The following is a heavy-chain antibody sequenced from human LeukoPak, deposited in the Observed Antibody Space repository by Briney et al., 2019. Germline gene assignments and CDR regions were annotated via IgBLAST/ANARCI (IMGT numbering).Heavy chain of an antibody. CDR1: GFTFSRNW. J-gene: IGHJ3*02. CDR3: AKEFGWGTGEAFDI. D-gene: IGHD3-16*01. CDR2: IKQDGSEK. V-gene: IGHV3-7*03. Sequence: GGSLRLSCAAWGFTFSRNWMRGVRRARGRGGEGVANIKQDGSEKYYVDSVKGRFTISRDNAKNSLYMQMNSLRAEDTPVYYCAKEFGWGTGEAFDIWGQGTMVTVSS.